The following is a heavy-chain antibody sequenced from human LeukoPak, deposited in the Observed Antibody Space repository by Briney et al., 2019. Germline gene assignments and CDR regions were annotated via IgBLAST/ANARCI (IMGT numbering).Heavy chain of an antibody. Sequence: GGSLRLSCAASGFCSISYGMHWVRQAPGRGLGWVGVISDDGRREDYADSVKGRFTISRDNSKDTLYLQMNSLRAEDTAVYYCAKRPSDYGDYVSYFDYWGQGTLVTVSS. CDR2: ISDDGRRE. D-gene: IGHD4-17*01. CDR3: AKRPSDYGDYVSYFDY. V-gene: IGHV3-30*18. CDR1: GFCSISYG. J-gene: IGHJ4*02.